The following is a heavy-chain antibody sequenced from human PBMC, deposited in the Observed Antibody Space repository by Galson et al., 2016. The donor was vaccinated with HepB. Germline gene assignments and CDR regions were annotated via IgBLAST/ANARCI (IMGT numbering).Heavy chain of an antibody. CDR1: EFTFSTYG. J-gene: IGHJ4*02. V-gene: IGHV3-33*01. D-gene: IGHD6-13*01. Sequence: SLRLSCAASEFTFSTYGMHWVRQAPGKGLEWVALIWHDGSNKYYEDYVKGRFTISRDNPKNTLYLQMNSLKVEDTAVYYCAREMHVAAAAAFDFWGRGTLVTVSS. CDR3: AREMHVAAAAAFDF. CDR2: IWHDGSNK.